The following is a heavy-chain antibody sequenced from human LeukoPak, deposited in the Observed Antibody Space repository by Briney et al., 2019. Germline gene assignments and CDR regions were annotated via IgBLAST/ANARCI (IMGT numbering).Heavy chain of an antibody. Sequence: GGSLRLSCAASGFTFSFYSMTWVRQAPGKGLEWVAYISSSSSTIYYTDSVKGRFTVSRDNAKNSLHLQMNSLRAEDTAIYYCARDRPRHFEYWGQGTLVTVSS. V-gene: IGHV3-48*01. CDR2: ISSSSSTI. J-gene: IGHJ4*02. CDR1: GFTFSFYS. CDR3: ARDRPRHFEY.